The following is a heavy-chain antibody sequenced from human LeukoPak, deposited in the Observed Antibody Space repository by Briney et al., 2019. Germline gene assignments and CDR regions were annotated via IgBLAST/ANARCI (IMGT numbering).Heavy chain of an antibody. CDR3: ARDSGIVPFYYGMDV. Sequence: GRSLRLSCAASGFPFSSHSMHWVRQAPGKGLEWVALTSFDGGNQCYTDSVKGRFTISRDNSRNTFDLQMNSLRPEDTGVYFCARDSGIVPFYYGMDVWGQGTAVTVSS. CDR2: TSFDGGNQ. CDR1: GFPFSSHS. D-gene: IGHD2-8*01. J-gene: IGHJ6*02. V-gene: IGHV3-30*04.